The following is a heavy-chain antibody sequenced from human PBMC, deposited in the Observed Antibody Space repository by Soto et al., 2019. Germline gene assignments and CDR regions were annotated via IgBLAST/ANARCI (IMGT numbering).Heavy chain of an antibody. CDR2: IYYSGST. D-gene: IGHD4-4*01. Sequence: PSETLSLTCTVSGGSISSYYWSWIRQPPGKGLEWIGYIYYSGSTNYNPSLKSRVTISVDTSKNQFSLKLSSVTAADTAVYYCARDMATVTTGYYYGMDVWGQGTTVTVSS. CDR3: ARDMATVTTGYYYGMDV. V-gene: IGHV4-59*01. CDR1: GGSISSYY. J-gene: IGHJ6*02.